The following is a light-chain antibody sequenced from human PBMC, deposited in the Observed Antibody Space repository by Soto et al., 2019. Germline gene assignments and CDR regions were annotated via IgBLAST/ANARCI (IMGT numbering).Light chain of an antibody. CDR3: SSYTSSSRV. V-gene: IGLV2-14*01. CDR1: SSDVGGYNY. J-gene: IGLJ1*01. CDR2: DVS. Sequence: QSALTQPASVSGSPGQSITISCTGTSSDVGGYNYVSWYQQHPGKAPKLMIYDVSNRPSGVSNRFSGSKSGNTASLTISGHQAEDEADYYCSSYTSSSRVFGTGTKVTVL.